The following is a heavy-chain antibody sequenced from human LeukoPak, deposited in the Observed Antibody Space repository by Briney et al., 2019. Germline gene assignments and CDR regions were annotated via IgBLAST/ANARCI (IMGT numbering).Heavy chain of an antibody. CDR2: LYSGGAA. CDR1: GFSVRDNY. Sequence: AGGSLRLSCAVSGFSVRDNYLNWVSQTPGGGLECVSVLYSGGAAYYADSVKGRFTISRDTSKNTLSLQMNSLRVEDTAIYYCAKSRVSGSGSCDYWGQGILVTVSS. CDR3: AKSRVSGSGSCDY. J-gene: IGHJ4*02. D-gene: IGHD3-10*01. V-gene: IGHV3-53*01.